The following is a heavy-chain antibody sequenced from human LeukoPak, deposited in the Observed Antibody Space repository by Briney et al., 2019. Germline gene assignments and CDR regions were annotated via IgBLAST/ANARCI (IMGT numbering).Heavy chain of an antibody. Sequence: SETLSLTCTVSGYSISSGYCWGWIRQPPGKGLEWIGEIYHSDYTNYNPSLKSRVTISVDKSKNQFSLKLSSVTAADTAVYYCARGTTMILDAFDIWGQGTMVTVSS. J-gene: IGHJ3*02. D-gene: IGHD3-22*01. CDR2: IYHSDYT. CDR3: ARGTTMILDAFDI. CDR1: GYSISSGYC. V-gene: IGHV4-38-2*02.